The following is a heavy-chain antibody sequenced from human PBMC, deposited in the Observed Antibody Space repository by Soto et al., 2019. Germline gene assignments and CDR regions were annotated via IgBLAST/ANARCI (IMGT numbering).Heavy chain of an antibody. CDR3: AKASPSGSYPY. D-gene: IGHD1-26*01. J-gene: IGHJ4*02. V-gene: IGHV3-30*18. CDR1: GFTFSSYG. Sequence: GGSLRLSCAASGFTFSSYGMHWVRQAPGKGLEWVAVISYDGSNKYYADSVKGRFTISRDNSKNTLYLQMNSLRAEDTAVYYCAKASPSGSYPYWGQGTLVTVSS. CDR2: ISYDGSNK.